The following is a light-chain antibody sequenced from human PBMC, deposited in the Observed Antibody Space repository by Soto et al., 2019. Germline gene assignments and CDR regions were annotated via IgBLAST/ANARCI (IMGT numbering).Light chain of an antibody. Sequence: QSALTQPRSVSGSPGQSVTISCTGTSSDVGGYNYVSWYLQHPGKAPKLMIYDVIKRPSGVPDRFSGSKSGNTASLTISGPQARDEADFFLRPFAGSSPLFFGTGTQVPLL. CDR3: RPFAGSSPLF. CDR1: SSDVGGYNY. J-gene: IGLJ1*01. CDR2: DVI. V-gene: IGLV2-11*01.